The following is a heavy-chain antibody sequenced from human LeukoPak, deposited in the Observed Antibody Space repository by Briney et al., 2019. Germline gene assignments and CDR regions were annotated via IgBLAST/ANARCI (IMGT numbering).Heavy chain of an antibody. J-gene: IGHJ4*02. CDR3: ARDFAGLFDY. Sequence: ASVKVSCKASGYTFSNYGISWVRQAPGQGLEWMGWIAVYNANTNYAQNLQDRVTMTTDTATSTAYMELRSLRSDDTAVYYCARDFAGLFDYWGQGTLVTVSS. CDR2: IAVYNANT. V-gene: IGHV1-18*01. CDR1: GYTFSNYG. D-gene: IGHD2-21*01.